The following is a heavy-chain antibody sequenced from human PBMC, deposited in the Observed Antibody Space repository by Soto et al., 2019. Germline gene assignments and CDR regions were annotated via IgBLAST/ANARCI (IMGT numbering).Heavy chain of an antibody. Sequence: ASVKVSCKGIGYSFTSHYMHWVRQAPGQGLEWMGTIHPGGVNIAYAQKFQGRVTMTKDTSTSTVYMELTSLTSEDTAVYYCARDQSWHDRLCWFAPWGLG. D-gene: IGHD1-1*01. CDR2: IHPGGVNI. J-gene: IGHJ5*02. CDR3: ARDQSWHDRLCWFAP. CDR1: GYSFTSHY. V-gene: IGHV1-46*03.